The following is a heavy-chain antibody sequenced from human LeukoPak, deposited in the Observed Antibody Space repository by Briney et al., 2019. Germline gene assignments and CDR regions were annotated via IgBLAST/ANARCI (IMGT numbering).Heavy chain of an antibody. Sequence: GGSLRLSCAASGFTFSTYVISWVRQAPGKGLEWVSAISGSGGSSYYADSVKGRFTISRDNAKNTVYLQMNSLRAEDAALYYCANSFCSGTSCHGGFDYWRQGTLVTVSS. CDR2: ISGSGGSS. V-gene: IGHV3-23*01. CDR1: GFTFSTYV. J-gene: IGHJ4*02. CDR3: ANSFCSGTSCHGGFDY. D-gene: IGHD2-2*01.